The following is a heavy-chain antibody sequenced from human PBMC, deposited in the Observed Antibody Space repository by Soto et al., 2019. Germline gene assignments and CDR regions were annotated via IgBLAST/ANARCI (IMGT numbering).Heavy chain of an antibody. V-gene: IGHV3-30-3*01. J-gene: IGHJ4*02. CDR3: ARDGVGVVPAAIRFDY. Sequence: GGSLRLSCATSGFTFSSYAIHWVRQAPGNGLEWVAVISYDGSNKNYADSVKGRFTISRDNSKNTVDLQMNSLRAEDTSVYYCARDGVGVVPAAIRFDYWGQGTLVTVPQ. CDR2: ISYDGSNK. CDR1: GFTFSSYA. D-gene: IGHD2-2*01.